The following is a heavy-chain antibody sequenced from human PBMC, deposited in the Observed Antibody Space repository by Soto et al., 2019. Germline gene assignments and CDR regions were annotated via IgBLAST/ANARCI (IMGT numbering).Heavy chain of an antibody. Sequence: GESLKISCKGSGYSFTSYWIGWVRQMPGKGLELMGIIYPGDSNTLYSPSFQGQVTISVDKSITTAFLQWSSLKASDTAMYYCARGVDGHTWSLYWGQGTLVTVSS. CDR2: IYPGDSNT. CDR1: GYSFTSYW. V-gene: IGHV5-51*01. CDR3: ARGVDGHTWSLY. D-gene: IGHD3-3*01. J-gene: IGHJ4*02.